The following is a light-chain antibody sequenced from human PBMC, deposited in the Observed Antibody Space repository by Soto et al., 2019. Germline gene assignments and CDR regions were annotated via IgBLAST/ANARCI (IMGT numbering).Light chain of an antibody. CDR2: DAS. Sequence: DIQMTQFPSTLSASVGDRITITCRASQYISSWLAWYQQKPGKAPRLLIYDASSLESGVPSRFSGNGSGTEFTLTISSLQPEDFATYYCQQYNRLWTFGQGTKVDIK. J-gene: IGKJ1*01. V-gene: IGKV1-5*01. CDR3: QQYNRLWT. CDR1: QYISSW.